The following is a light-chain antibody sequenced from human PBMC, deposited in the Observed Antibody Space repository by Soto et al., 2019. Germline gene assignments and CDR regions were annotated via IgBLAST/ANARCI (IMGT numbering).Light chain of an antibody. CDR3: QQYYNWPRT. J-gene: IGKJ1*01. CDR1: QSVSSN. CDR2: GAS. V-gene: IGKV3-15*01. Sequence: EIVLTQSPGTLSLSPWERATLSCRASQSVSSNLAWYQHKPGQAPRLLTYGASTRATGIPARFSGSGSGTEFTLTISSLQPEDFAVYYCQQYYNWPRTFGQGTKVDIK.